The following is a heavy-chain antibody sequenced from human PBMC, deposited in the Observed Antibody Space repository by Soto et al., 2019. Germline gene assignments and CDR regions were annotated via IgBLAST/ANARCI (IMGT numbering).Heavy chain of an antibody. V-gene: IGHV1-69*13. CDR3: ARARTLHSSSPYYYYYGMDV. CDR2: IIPIFGTA. J-gene: IGHJ6*02. D-gene: IGHD6-6*01. Sequence: SVKVSCKASGGTFSSYAISWVRQAPGQGLEWMGGIIPIFGTANYAQKFQGRVTITADESTSTAYMELSSLRSEDTAVYYCARARTLHSSSPYYYYYGMDVWGQGTTVTVSS. CDR1: GGTFSSYA.